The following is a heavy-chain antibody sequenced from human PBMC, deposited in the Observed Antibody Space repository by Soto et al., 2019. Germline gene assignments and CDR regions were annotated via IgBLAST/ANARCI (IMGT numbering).Heavy chain of an antibody. V-gene: IGHV1-69*08. J-gene: IGHJ4*02. CDR2: IIPILGIA. Sequence: QVQLVQSGAEVKKPGSSVKVSCKASGGTFSSYTISWVRQAPGQGLEWMGRIIPILGIANYAQKFQGRVTITADKSTSTAYMELSSLRSEDTAVYYCARDWSRDGYNWDYWGQGTLVTVSS. D-gene: IGHD1-1*01. CDR3: ARDWSRDGYNWDY. CDR1: GGTFSSYT.